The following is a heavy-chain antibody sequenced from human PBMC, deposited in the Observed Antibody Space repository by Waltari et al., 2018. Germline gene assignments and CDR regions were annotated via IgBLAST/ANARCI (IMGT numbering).Heavy chain of an antibody. CDR2: IIPIFGTA. Sequence: QVQLVQSGAEVKTPGSSVKVSCKASGGTFSRYALRWVRPAPGQGLEWMGGIIPIFGTANYAQKFQGRVTITADESTSTAYMELSSLRSEDTAVYYCASLGQLLSWFDPWGQGTLVTVSS. V-gene: IGHV1-69*01. CDR3: ASLGQLLSWFDP. D-gene: IGHD2-2*01. CDR1: GGTFSRYA. J-gene: IGHJ5*02.